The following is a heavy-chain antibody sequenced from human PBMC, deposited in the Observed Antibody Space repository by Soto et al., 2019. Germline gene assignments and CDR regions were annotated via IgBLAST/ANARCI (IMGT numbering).Heavy chain of an antibody. J-gene: IGHJ4*02. CDR3: AKDAVSGGSCPDY. V-gene: IGHV3-30*18. CDR2: ISYDGSNK. CDR1: GFTFSSYG. D-gene: IGHD2-15*01. Sequence: QVQLVESGGGVVQPGRSLRLSCAASGFTFSSYGMHWVRQAPGKGLEWVAVISYDGSNKYYADSVKGRCTISRDNSKNTLYLQMNSLRAEDTAVYYCAKDAVSGGSCPDYWGQGTLVTVSS.